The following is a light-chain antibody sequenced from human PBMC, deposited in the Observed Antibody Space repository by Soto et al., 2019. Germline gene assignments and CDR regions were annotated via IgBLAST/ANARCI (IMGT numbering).Light chain of an antibody. V-gene: IGLV2-11*01. Sequence: QSALTQPRSVSGSPGQSVTISCTGTSSDVGGYNFVSWYQQHPGKAPKLMIYDVNKWPSGVPDRFSGSKSGNTASLTISGLQADDEADYYCCSPAGSYTWVFGGGTELTVL. CDR3: CSPAGSYTWV. CDR1: SSDVGGYNF. J-gene: IGLJ3*02. CDR2: DVN.